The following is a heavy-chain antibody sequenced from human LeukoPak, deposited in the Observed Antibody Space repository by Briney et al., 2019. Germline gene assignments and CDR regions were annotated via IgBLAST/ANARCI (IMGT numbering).Heavy chain of an antibody. CDR1: GGSISSYY. J-gene: IGHJ3*02. CDR2: IYTSGST. CDR3: ARLTAATGVWAFDI. D-gene: IGHD6-13*01. Sequence: KPSETLSLTCTVSGGSISSYYWSWIRQPAGKGLEWIGRIYTSGSTNYNPSLKSRVTISVDMSKNQFSLKLSSVTAADTAVYYCARLTAATGVWAFDIWGQGTMVTVSS. V-gene: IGHV4-4*07.